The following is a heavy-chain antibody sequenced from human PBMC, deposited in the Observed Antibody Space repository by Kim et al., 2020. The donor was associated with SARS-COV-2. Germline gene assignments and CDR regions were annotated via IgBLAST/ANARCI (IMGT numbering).Heavy chain of an antibody. CDR2: INGGGTKT. CDR3: VKRYRGWFDY. J-gene: IGHJ4*02. CDR1: GFVFSSYS. V-gene: IGHV3-23*03. D-gene: IGHD6-19*01. Sequence: GGSLRLSCAASGFVFSSYSMNWVRQAPGKGLEWISVINGGGTKTYYADSVKGRFTISRENSANTLYLQMNSLRADDTAVYYSVKRYRGWFDYWGQGTLVTVSA.